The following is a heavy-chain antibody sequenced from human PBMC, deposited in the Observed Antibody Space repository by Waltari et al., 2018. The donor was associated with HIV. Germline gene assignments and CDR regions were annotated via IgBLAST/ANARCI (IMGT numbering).Heavy chain of an antibody. CDR1: GFTFSSYA. Sequence: RSLRLSCAASGFTFSSYAMHWVRQAPGKGLEWVAVISYDGSNKYYADSVKGRFTISRDNSKNTLYLQMNSLRAEDTAVYYCSRRKSDPTRDYYYYGMDVWGQGTTVTVSS. CDR2: ISYDGSNK. V-gene: IGHV3-30*01. J-gene: IGHJ6*02. CDR3: SRRKSDPTRDYYYYGMDV.